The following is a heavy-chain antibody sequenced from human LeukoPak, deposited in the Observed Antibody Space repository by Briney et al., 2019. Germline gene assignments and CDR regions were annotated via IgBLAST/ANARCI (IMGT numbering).Heavy chain of an antibody. CDR2: FDPEDGET. CDR1: GYTRTELS. D-gene: IGHD3-3*01. Sequence: ASVKVSCKVSGYTRTELSMNWVLQAPGKALEWMGGFDPEDGETIYAQKFQGRVTMTEDTSTDTAYMELSSLRSEDTAVYYCATGRDFWSGYYNYWGQGTLVTVSS. J-gene: IGHJ4*02. V-gene: IGHV1-24*01. CDR3: ATGRDFWSGYYNY.